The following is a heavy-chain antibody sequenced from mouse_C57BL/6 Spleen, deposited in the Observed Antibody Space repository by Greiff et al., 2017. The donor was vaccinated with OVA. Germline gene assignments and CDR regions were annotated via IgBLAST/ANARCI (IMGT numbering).Heavy chain of an antibody. J-gene: IGHJ2*01. CDR1: GYTFTSYW. CDR2: INPSSGYT. CDR3: ARSELTGTYGAAY. Sequence: QVQLKQSGAELAKPGASVKLSCKDSGYTFTSYWMHWVKQRPGQGLEWIGYINPSSGYTKYNQKFKDKATLTADKSSSTAYMQLSSLTYEDSAVYYCARSELTGTYGAAYWGQGTTLTVSS. V-gene: IGHV1-7*01. D-gene: IGHD4-1*01.